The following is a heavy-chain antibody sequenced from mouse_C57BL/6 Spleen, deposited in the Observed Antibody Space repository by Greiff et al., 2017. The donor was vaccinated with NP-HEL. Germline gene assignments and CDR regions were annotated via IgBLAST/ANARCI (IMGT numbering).Heavy chain of an antibody. J-gene: IGHJ1*03. Sequence: QVQLQQSGAELAKPGASVKLSCKASGYTFTSYWMHWVKQRPGQGLEWIGYINPSSGYTKYNQKFKDKATLTADKSSSTAYMQLSSLTYEDSAVYYCAKDYYCSRWYFDVWGTGTTVTVSS. CDR3: AKDYYCSRWYFDV. D-gene: IGHD1-1*01. V-gene: IGHV1-7*01. CDR2: INPSSGYT. CDR1: GYTFTSYW.